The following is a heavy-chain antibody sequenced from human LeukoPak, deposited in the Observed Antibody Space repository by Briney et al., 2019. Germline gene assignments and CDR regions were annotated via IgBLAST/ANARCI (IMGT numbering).Heavy chain of an antibody. CDR2: ISGSGGST. Sequence: GGSLRLSCAASGFTFSSYAMSWVRQAPGKGLEWVSAISGSGGSTYYADSVKGRFTISRDNSKNTLYLQMNSLRAEDTAVYYRAKAGDLWFGELLGYYFDYWGQGTLVTVSS. V-gene: IGHV3-23*01. D-gene: IGHD3-10*01. CDR1: GFTFSSYA. J-gene: IGHJ4*02. CDR3: AKAGDLWFGELLGYYFDY.